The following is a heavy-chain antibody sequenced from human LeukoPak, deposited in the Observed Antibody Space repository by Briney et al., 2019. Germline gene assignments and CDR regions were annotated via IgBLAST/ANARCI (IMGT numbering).Heavy chain of an antibody. D-gene: IGHD4-17*01. Sequence: RASVRVSCKASGYTFTHHEINWVRQAPGQGLEWMGWINPQNDVTAYAQKFQGRVTITKDTSLHTAYLELTRLTSDDTAFYYCARGLLTGDYGEQMGDFWGRGTPVTVSS. CDR3: ARGLLTGDYGEQMGDF. CDR1: GYTFTHHE. J-gene: IGHJ4*02. CDR2: INPQNDVT. V-gene: IGHV1-8*01.